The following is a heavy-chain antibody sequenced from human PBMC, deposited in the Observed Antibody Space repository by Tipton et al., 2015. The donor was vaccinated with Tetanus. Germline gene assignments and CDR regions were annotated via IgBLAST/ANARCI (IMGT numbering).Heavy chain of an antibody. CDR1: EFTSSISS. V-gene: IGHV3-23*01. Sequence: TLRLSCAASEFTSSISSMSWVRQAPGKGLEWLSAITTGGGSTYYADSVKGRFTISSGTSKNTLNLQMTSLRPEDTAVYYCASFWPFADAFDVWGQGTRVIVSS. J-gene: IGHJ3*01. CDR3: ASFWPFADAFDV. CDR2: ITTGGGST. D-gene: IGHD3-3*01.